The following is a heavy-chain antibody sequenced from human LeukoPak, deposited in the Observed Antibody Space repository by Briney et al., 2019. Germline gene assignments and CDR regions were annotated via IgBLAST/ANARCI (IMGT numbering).Heavy chain of an antibody. J-gene: IGHJ4*02. Sequence: ASVKVSCKASGYTFTSYDINWVRQATGQGLEWMGWMNPNSGNTGYAQKFQGRVTMTRNTSISTAYMELSSLRSEDTAVYYCARAGYYDYVWGSYRPFGFDYWGQGTLVTVSS. CDR1: GYTFTSYD. CDR2: MNPNSGNT. CDR3: ARAGYYDYVWGSYRPFGFDY. V-gene: IGHV1-8*01. D-gene: IGHD3-16*02.